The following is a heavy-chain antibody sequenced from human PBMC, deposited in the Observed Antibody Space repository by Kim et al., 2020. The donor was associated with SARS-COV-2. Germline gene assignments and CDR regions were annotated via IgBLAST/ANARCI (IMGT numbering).Heavy chain of an antibody. CDR2: IYYSGNT. D-gene: IGHD3-10*01. CDR1: GGSIISTSYY. Sequence: SETLSLTCTVSGGSIISTSYYWGWIRQPPGKGLEWIGSIYYSGNTYDNPSLKSRVTISVDTSKNQFSLKMSSVTAADTAVYYCARSSYYSGSGSYGLDWFDPWGQGTLVTVSS. J-gene: IGHJ5*02. V-gene: IGHV4-39*01. CDR3: ARSSYYSGSGSYGLDWFDP.